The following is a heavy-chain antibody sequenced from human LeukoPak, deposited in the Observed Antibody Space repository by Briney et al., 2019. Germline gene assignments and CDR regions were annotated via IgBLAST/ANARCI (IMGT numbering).Heavy chain of an antibody. Sequence: SETLSLTCTVSGGSTSGYYWNWMRPPAGKGLEWIGRIYGSGTTDYNSSLRSRVTMSVDTSKSQFSLKLTSVTAADMAVYYCARENRDFEGSGYYVDYWGQGALVTVSS. J-gene: IGHJ4*02. CDR3: ARENRDFEGSGYYVDY. CDR1: GGSTSGYY. V-gene: IGHV4-4*07. CDR2: IYGSGTT. D-gene: IGHD3-3*01.